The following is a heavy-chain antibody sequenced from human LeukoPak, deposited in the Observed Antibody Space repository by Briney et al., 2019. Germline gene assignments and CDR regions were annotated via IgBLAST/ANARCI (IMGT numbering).Heavy chain of an antibody. V-gene: IGHV1-18*01. CDR3: ARDPKDDSSGYYYFDY. J-gene: IGHJ4*02. CDR1: GYTFTSYG. Sequence: GASVKVSCKASGYTFTSYGISWVRQAPGQGLEWMGWISAYNGNTNYAQKLQGRVTMTTDTPTSTAYMELSSLRSEDTAVYYCARDPKDDSSGYYYFDYWGQGTLVTVSS. D-gene: IGHD3-22*01. CDR2: ISAYNGNT.